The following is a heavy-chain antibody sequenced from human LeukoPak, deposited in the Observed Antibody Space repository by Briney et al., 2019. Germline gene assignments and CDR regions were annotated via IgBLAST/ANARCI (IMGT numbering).Heavy chain of an antibody. CDR2: IYYSGST. Sequence: SETLSLTCTVSGGSISSSNYYWVWIRQPPGKGLEWVGSIYYSGSTYYNPSLKSRVTISVDTSKNQFSLKLSSVTAADTAVYYCARARNNYDSSGFSALDYWGQGTLVTVSS. J-gene: IGHJ4*02. CDR3: ARARNNYDSSGFSALDY. D-gene: IGHD3-22*01. CDR1: GGSISSSNYY. V-gene: IGHV4-39*01.